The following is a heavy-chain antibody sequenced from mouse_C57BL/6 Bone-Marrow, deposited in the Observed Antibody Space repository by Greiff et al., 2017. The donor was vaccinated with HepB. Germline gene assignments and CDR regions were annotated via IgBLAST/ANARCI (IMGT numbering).Heavy chain of an antibody. V-gene: IGHV5-16*01. CDR1: GFTFSDYY. CDR3: ARDLDYFDY. CDR2: INYDGSST. Sequence: DVQLVESEGGLVQPGSSMKLSCTASGFTFSDYYMAWVRQVPEKGLEWVANINYDGSSTYYLDSLKSRFIISRDNAKNMLYLQMSSLKSEDTATYYCARDLDYFDYWGQGTTLTVSS. J-gene: IGHJ2*01.